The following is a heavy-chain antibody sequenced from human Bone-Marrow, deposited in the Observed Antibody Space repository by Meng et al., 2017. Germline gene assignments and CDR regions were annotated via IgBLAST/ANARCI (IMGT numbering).Heavy chain of an antibody. CDR3: ARVGLGGYWSSTSCLPWFDP. V-gene: IGHV3-23*01. D-gene: IGHD2-2*03. Sequence: GGSLRLSCAASGFTFSSYAMSWVRQAPGKGLEWVSAISGSVGSTYYADSVKGRFTISRDNSKNTLYLPMNSLRAEDTAVYYCARVGLGGYWSSTSCLPWFDPWGQGTLVTVSS. J-gene: IGHJ5*02. CDR2: ISGSVGST. CDR1: GFTFSSYA.